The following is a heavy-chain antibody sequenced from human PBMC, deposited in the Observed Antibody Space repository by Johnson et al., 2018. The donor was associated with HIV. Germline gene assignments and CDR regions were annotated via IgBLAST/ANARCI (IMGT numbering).Heavy chain of an antibody. CDR2: ISYDGSNK. Sequence: QVQLVESGGGVVQPGRSLRLSCAASDFTFTNNAIHWVRQAPGKGLEWVAVISYDGSNKYYADSVKGRFTISRDNSKNTLYLQMNSLRAEDTAVYYCARLKNGAFDIWGQGTMVTVSS. D-gene: IGHD2-8*01. CDR3: ARLKNGAFDI. CDR1: DFTFTNNA. V-gene: IGHV3-30*04. J-gene: IGHJ3*02.